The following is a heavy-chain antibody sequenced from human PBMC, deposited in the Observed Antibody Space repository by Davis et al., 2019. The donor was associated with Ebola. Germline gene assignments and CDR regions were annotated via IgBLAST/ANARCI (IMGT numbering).Heavy chain of an antibody. CDR1: GFTFSSYS. Sequence: GESLKISCAASGFTFSSYSMNWVRQAPGKGLEWVSFISSSSSYIYYADSVKGRFTISRDNAKNSLYLQMNSLRAEDTAVYYCASPTTIGYCISTSCPPDVWGQGTTVTVSS. J-gene: IGHJ6*02. CDR2: ISSSSSYI. CDR3: ASPTTIGYCISTSCPPDV. V-gene: IGHV3-21*01. D-gene: IGHD2-2*01.